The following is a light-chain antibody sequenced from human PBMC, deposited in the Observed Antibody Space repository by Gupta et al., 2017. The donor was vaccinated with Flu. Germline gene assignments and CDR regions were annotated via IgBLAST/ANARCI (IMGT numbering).Light chain of an antibody. V-gene: IGLV2-14*01. J-gene: IGLJ1*01. CDR3: SSYTSISTPYI. Sequence: SFYFEEDNAISCHPLPGVKSPALLIFDVNNRPSGVSNRFSGSKSGNTASLTISGLQTDDEADYYCSSYTSISTPYIFGTGTKVTVL. CDR2: DVN. CDR1: SFYFEEDNA.